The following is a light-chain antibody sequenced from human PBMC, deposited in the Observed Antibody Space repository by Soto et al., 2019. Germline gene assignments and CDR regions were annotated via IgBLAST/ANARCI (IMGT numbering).Light chain of an antibody. CDR1: SGHSDYA. J-gene: IGLJ2*01. CDR3: QTWGSGIVV. V-gene: IGLV4-69*01. Sequence: QLVLTQSPSASASLGASVKLTCTLSSGHSDYAIAWHQQQPEKGPRFLMKLNNDGSHTTGDGIPARFSGSTSGPERYLIISSLQSEDEGDYYCQTWGSGIVVFGGGTKVTVL. CDR2: LNNDGSH.